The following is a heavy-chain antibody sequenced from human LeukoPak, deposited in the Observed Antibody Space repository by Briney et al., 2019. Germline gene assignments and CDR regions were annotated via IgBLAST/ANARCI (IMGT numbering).Heavy chain of an antibody. V-gene: IGHV1-18*01. Sequence: GASVKVSCKASGYTFTSYGISWVRQAPGQGLEWMGWISAYNGNTNYAQKLQGRVTMTTDTSTSTAYMELRSLRSDDTAVYYCARDRGSGWYQEGFFDYWGQGTLVTVSS. CDR2: ISAYNGNT. CDR1: GYTFTSYG. J-gene: IGHJ4*02. D-gene: IGHD6-19*01. CDR3: ARDRGSGWYQEGFFDY.